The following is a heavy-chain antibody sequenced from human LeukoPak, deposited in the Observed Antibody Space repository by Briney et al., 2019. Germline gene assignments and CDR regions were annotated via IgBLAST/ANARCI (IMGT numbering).Heavy chain of an antibody. J-gene: IGHJ4*02. V-gene: IGHV1-18*01. D-gene: IGHD2-8*02. CDR2: ISAYNGDT. CDR1: GCIFTSHG. CDR3: ARTSAGGPPDY. Sequence: ASVKVSCKASGCIFTSHGITWVRQAPGQGLEWMGWISAYNGDTNYAQRFQGRVTMTTDTSTSTAYMDLRSLRSDDTAVYFCARTSAGGPPDYWGQGTLVTVSS.